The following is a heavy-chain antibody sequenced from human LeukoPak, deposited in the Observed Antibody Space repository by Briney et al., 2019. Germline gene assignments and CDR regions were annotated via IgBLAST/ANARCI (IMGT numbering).Heavy chain of an antibody. J-gene: IGHJ6*02. CDR2: ISYDGSNK. Sequence: PGRSLRLSCAASGFTFSSYGMHWVRQAPGKGLEWVAVISYDGSNKYYADSVKGRFTISRDNSKNTLYLQMNSLRAEDTAVYYCANDYYYGSGSYYRKGSYYYYGMDVWGQGTTVTVSS. CDR1: GFTFSSYG. D-gene: IGHD3-10*01. CDR3: ANDYYYGSGSYYRKGSYYYYGMDV. V-gene: IGHV3-30*18.